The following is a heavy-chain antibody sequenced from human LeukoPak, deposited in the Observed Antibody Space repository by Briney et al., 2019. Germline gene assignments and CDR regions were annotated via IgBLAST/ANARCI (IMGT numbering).Heavy chain of an antibody. Sequence: ASVTVSCKASGGTFSNYAITWVRQAPGQGLEWMGGILPIFGTTNFAQKFQGRVTITADESTSTASMELSSLRSDDTAVYYCARSLRSGELSAAYFDYWGQGTLVTVSS. D-gene: IGHD3-16*02. CDR1: GGTFSNYA. CDR2: ILPIFGTT. V-gene: IGHV1-69*13. CDR3: ARSLRSGELSAAYFDY. J-gene: IGHJ4*02.